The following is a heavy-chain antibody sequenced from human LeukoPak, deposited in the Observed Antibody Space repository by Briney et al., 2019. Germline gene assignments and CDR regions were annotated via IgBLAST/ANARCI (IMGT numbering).Heavy chain of an antibody. CDR3: ARDSLQLLLFDY. J-gene: IGHJ4*02. CDR1: GGTSSSYA. CDR2: INPSGGST. V-gene: IGHV1-46*03. D-gene: IGHD2-15*01. Sequence: ASVKVSCKASGGTSSSYAISWVRQAPGQGLEWMGIINPSGGSTSYAQKFQGRVTMTRDTSTSTVYMELSSLRSEDTAVYYCARDSLQLLLFDYWGQGTLVTVSS.